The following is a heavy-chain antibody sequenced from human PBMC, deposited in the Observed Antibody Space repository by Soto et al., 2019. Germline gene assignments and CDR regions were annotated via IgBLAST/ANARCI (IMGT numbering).Heavy chain of an antibody. CDR3: ASPLVGATEGPQYFQH. CDR1: GGTFSSYA. D-gene: IGHD1-26*01. J-gene: IGHJ1*01. V-gene: IGHV1-69*01. CDR2: IIPIFGTA. Sequence: QVQLVQSGAEVQKPGSSVKVSCKASGGTFSSYAISWVRQAPGQGLEWMGGIIPIFGTANYAQKFQGRVTITADESTSTAYMELSSLRSEDTAVYYCASPLVGATEGPQYFQHWGQGTLVTVSS.